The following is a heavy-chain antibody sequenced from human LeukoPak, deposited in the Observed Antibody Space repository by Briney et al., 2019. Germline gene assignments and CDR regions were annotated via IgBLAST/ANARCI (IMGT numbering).Heavy chain of an antibody. V-gene: IGHV4-39*07. CDR2: IYYSGST. CDR1: GGSISSSSYY. J-gene: IGHJ4*02. CDR3: ARGDNYYGSGSYFDY. D-gene: IGHD3-10*01. Sequence: SETLSLICTVSGGSISSSSYYWGWIRQPPGKGLEWIGSIYYSGSTYYNPSLKSRVTISVDTSKNQFSLKLSSVTAADTAVYYCARGDNYYGSGSYFDYWGQGTLVTVSS.